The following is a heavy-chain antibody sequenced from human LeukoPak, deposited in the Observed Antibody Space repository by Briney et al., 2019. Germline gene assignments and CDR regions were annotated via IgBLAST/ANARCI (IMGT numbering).Heavy chain of an antibody. CDR2: IYYSGST. J-gene: IGHJ4*02. V-gene: IGHV4-59*01. CDR3: ARAQLDQWLLPHVFDY. Sequence: PSETLSLTCTVSGGSISSYYWNWIRQPPGKGLEWIGYIYYSGSTNYNPSLKSRVTISVDTSKNQFSLKLSSVTAADTAVYYCARAQLDQWLLPHVFDYWGQGTLVTVSS. D-gene: IGHD6-19*01. CDR1: GGSISSYY.